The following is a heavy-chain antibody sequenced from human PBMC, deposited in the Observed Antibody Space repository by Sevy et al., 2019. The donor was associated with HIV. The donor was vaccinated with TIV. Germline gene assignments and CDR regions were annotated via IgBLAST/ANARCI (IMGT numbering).Heavy chain of an antibody. J-gene: IGHJ4*02. CDR1: GGSFSGYY. Sequence: SETLSLTCAVYGGSFSGYYWSWIRQPPGKGLEWIGEINHSGSTNYNRSLKSRFIISVDTSRNQFSLKLSDVTDADAAVYYRARGAGSRYSYGLVEGRKHSYFDFWGQGTLVTGSS. CDR2: INHSGST. CDR3: ARGAGSRYSYGLVEGRKHSYFDF. D-gene: IGHD5-18*01. V-gene: IGHV4-34*01.